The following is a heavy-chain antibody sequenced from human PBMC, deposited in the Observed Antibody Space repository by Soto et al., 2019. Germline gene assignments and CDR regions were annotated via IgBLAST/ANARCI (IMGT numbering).Heavy chain of an antibody. D-gene: IGHD2-15*01. CDR3: VREPHSWGPEDGLDP. CDR2: STTTGNNI. CDR1: GFTFAHFE. Sequence: EVRLVESGGALVQPGGSLRLSCSTSGFTFAHFEFSWVRQPPGKGLEWISYSTTTGNNIFYADSVRVRFTISRDNADNSLYLQLNNLRAAAPAICYSVREPHSWGPEDGLDPWGRGTLVTVSS. J-gene: IGHJ5*02. V-gene: IGHV3-48*03.